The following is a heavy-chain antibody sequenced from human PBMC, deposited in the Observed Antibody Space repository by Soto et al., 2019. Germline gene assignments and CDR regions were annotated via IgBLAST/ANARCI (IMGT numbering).Heavy chain of an antibody. D-gene: IGHD1-7*01. V-gene: IGHV3-48*01. CDR1: GFTFSSYS. CDR3: ARGRHELELLVSYNWFDP. Sequence: EVQLVESGGGLVQPGGSLRLSCAASGFTFSSYSMNWVRQAPGKGLEWVSYISSSSSTIYYADSVKGRFTISRDNAKXXXXXXXXXXXXXXXXXXXCARGRHELELLVSYNWFDPWGQGTLVTVSS. J-gene: IGHJ5*02. CDR2: ISSSSSTI.